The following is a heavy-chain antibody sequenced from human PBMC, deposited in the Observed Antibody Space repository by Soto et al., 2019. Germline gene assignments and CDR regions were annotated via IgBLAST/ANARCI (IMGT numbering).Heavy chain of an antibody. J-gene: IGHJ4*02. CDR3: ARRTNGYFGY. V-gene: IGHV3-23*03. Sequence: EVQLLESGGGLVQPGGSLTLSCAASGFTFSDYTMSWVRQAPGKVLECISVILADYNTYYTDSVRGRFTISRDNYKNTLYLEMNSLRAEDTAVYYCARRTNGYFGYWGQGALVTVSS. CDR1: GFTFSDYT. D-gene: IGHD2-8*01. CDR2: ILADYNT.